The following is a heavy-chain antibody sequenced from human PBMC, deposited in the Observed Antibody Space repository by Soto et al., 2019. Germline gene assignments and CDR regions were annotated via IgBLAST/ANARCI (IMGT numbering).Heavy chain of an antibody. Sequence: PSETLSLTCAVYGGSLSGYYWSWIRQPPGKGLEWIGEINHSGSTNYNPSLKSRVTIAVDTSKNQFSLKLSSVTAADTAVYYCARGRLICGSTSCYYKWFDPWGKGTLVTVSS. V-gene: IGHV4-34*01. D-gene: IGHD2-2*01. CDR1: GGSLSGYY. CDR3: ARGRLICGSTSCYYKWFDP. CDR2: INHSGST. J-gene: IGHJ5*02.